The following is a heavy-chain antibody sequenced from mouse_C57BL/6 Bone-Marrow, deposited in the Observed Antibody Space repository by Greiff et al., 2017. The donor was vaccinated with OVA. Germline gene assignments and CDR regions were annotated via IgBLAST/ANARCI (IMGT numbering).Heavy chain of an antibody. CDR1: GFSLTSYG. J-gene: IGHJ4*01. Sequence: QVQLKESGPGLVQPSQSLSITCTVSGFSLTSYGVHWVRQSPGKGLEWLGVIWRGGSTDYNAAFMSRLSITKDNSKSQVFFKMNSLQADDTAIYYCAKIPYGSSSLYAMDYWGQGTSVTVSS. CDR3: AKIPYGSSSLYAMDY. CDR2: IWRGGST. V-gene: IGHV2-5*01. D-gene: IGHD1-1*01.